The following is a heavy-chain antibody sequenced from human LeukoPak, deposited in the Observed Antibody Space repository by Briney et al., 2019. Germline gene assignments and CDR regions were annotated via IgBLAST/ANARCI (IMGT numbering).Heavy chain of an antibody. CDR2: ISSSSSYI. CDR1: GFTFSSYS. CDR3: ARGSSWYLSWFDP. D-gene: IGHD6-13*01. J-gene: IGHJ5*02. V-gene: IGHV3-21*01. Sequence: PGGSLRLSCAASGFTFSSYSMNWVRQAPGKGLEWVSSISSSSSYIYYADSVKGRFTISRDNAKNSLYLQMNSLRAEDTAVYYCARGSSWYLSWFDPWGQGTLVTVSS.